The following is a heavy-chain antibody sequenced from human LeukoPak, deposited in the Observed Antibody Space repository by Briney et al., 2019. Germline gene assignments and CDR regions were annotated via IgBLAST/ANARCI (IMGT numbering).Heavy chain of an antibody. Sequence: SVKVSCKASGYTFTGYYMHWVRQAPGQGLEWMGWINPNSGGTNYAQKFQGRVTMTRDTSISTAYMELSRLRSDDTAVYYCARDITIAVAGTTPPYYYYYMDVWGKGTTVTVSS. CDR3: ARDITIAVAGTTPPYYYYYMDV. J-gene: IGHJ6*03. CDR1: GYTFTGYY. CDR2: INPNSGGT. D-gene: IGHD6-19*01. V-gene: IGHV1-2*02.